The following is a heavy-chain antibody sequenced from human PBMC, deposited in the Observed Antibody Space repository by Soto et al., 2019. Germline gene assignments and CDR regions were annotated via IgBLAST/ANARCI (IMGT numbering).Heavy chain of an antibody. V-gene: IGHV3-23*01. CDR2: ISGSDGKT. J-gene: IGHJ4*02. D-gene: IGHD3-10*01. Sequence: GGFLRLSCVASGFSFGSYALTWVRQAPGKGLEWVSTISGSDGKTFYAEAVKGRFSISRDISQSTLYLQMNSLRADDTAIYYCARWSSLDYWGQGTRVTVSS. CDR1: GFSFGSYA. CDR3: ARWSSLDY.